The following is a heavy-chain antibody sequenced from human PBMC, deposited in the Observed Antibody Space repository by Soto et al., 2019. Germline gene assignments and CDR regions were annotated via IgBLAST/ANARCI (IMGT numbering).Heavy chain of an antibody. CDR1: GFTLSAYW. Sequence: EVHLEESGGDLVQPGGSLRLSCAASGFTLSAYWMTSVRQAPGKGLEWVANIKRDGSKKSYLDSVRGRFTISRDDAGNSLFLQMDSLRADDTALYYCARDVSPGSSSLYLDAFDIWGQGTMVTVSS. CDR2: IKRDGSKK. V-gene: IGHV3-7*05. J-gene: IGHJ3*02. CDR3: ARDVSPGSSSLYLDAFDI. D-gene: IGHD6-13*01.